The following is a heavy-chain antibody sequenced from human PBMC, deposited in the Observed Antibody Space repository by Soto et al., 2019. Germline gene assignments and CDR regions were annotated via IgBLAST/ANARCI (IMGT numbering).Heavy chain of an antibody. CDR3: ARLVASETGYGMDV. J-gene: IGHJ6*02. CDR1: GFIFSSHN. Sequence: DVQLVESGGGLVKPEGSLRLSCAASGFIFSSHNMNWVRQAPGKGLEWVSSITGSSSYIFYADSVRGRFTISRDNAKNTVYLQVNSLRAEDTGVYYCARLVASETGYGMDVWGQGTTVTVSS. D-gene: IGHD3-9*01. CDR2: ITGSSSYI. V-gene: IGHV3-21*06.